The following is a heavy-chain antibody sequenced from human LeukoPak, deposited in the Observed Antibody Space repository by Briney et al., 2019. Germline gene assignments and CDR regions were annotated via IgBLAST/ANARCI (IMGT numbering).Heavy chain of an antibody. J-gene: IGHJ3*02. CDR1: GFTFSSYG. Sequence: PGGSLRLSCAASGFTFSSYGMHWVRQAPGKGLEWVAFIRYDGSNKYYADSVKGRFTISRDNSKNTLYLQMNSLRAEDTAVYYCAKDLTIGSTGAFDIWGQGTMVTVSS. CDR2: IRYDGSNK. D-gene: IGHD1-26*01. V-gene: IGHV3-30*02. CDR3: AKDLTIGSTGAFDI.